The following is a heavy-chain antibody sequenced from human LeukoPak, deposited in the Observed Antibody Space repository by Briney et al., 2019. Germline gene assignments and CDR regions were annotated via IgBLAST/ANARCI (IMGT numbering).Heavy chain of an antibody. CDR1: GGTFSSYA. V-gene: IGHV1-69*05. Sequence: ASVKVSCKASGGTFSSYAISWVRQAPGQGLEWMGGIIPIFGTANYAQKFQGRVIMTRDTSISTAYMDLSRLRSDDTAVYYCAGDGYNSGRFFDYWGQGTLVTVSS. D-gene: IGHD5-24*01. CDR3: AGDGYNSGRFFDY. CDR2: IIPIFGTA. J-gene: IGHJ4*02.